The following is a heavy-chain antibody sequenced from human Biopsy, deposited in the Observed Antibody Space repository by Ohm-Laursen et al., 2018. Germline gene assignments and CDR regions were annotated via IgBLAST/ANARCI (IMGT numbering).Heavy chain of an antibody. V-gene: IGHV4-59*07. Sequence: SDTLSLTCSVSGGSIISYYWTWIRQPQGQGLEWNGNVYNGGMTNYNPSLKSRVTISKDTSKNQFSLQVNSVTAADTAVYYCARTPRDSFWSGSYKRGLWFDPWGQGTLVIVSS. D-gene: IGHD3-3*01. CDR3: ARTPRDSFWSGSYKRGLWFDP. CDR1: GGSIISYY. J-gene: IGHJ5*02. CDR2: VYNGGMT.